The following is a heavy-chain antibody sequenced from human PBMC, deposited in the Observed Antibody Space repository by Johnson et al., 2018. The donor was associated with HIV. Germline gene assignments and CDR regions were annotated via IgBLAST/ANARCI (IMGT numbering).Heavy chain of an antibody. CDR2: LNWNAGST. CDR3: ASETNYYDSSGGLGLDI. D-gene: IGHD3-22*01. V-gene: IGHV3-20*04. CDR1: GFTVSSNY. Sequence: VQLVESGGGLIQPGGSLRLSCAASGFTVSSNYMSWVRQAPGKGLEWVSGLNWNAGSTGYADSVKGRFTISRDNAKNSLYLQMNSLRAEDTALYYCASETNYYDSSGGLGLDIWGPGTVVTVSS. J-gene: IGHJ3*02.